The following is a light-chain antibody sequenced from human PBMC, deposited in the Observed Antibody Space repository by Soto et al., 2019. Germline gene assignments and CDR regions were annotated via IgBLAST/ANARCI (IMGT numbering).Light chain of an antibody. V-gene: IGKV1-39*01. CDR2: AAS. CDR1: QSISSY. Sequence: DIQMTQSPSSLSASLGDRVAITCRASQSISSYLNWYQQKPGKAPKVLIYAASNLQSGVPSRFSGSGSGPDFALTISSLQPEDFATYYCQQGYSTPITFGQGTRLEIK. J-gene: IGKJ5*01. CDR3: QQGYSTPIT.